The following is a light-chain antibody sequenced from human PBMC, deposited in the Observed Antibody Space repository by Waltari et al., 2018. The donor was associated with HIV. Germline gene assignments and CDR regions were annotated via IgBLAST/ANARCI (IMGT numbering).Light chain of an antibody. CDR3: QVWDTTTDQWV. J-gene: IGLJ3*02. CDR1: NIGSKS. V-gene: IGLV3-21*04. Sequence: SYVLTQPPSVSVDPGETARITCGGTNIGSKSLQWYQVKPGQAPVLCIYDDHDRPSGSPERLSGCSAGNTATLTVSRVEAGDEADYYCQVWDTTTDQWVFGGGTELAVL. CDR2: DDH.